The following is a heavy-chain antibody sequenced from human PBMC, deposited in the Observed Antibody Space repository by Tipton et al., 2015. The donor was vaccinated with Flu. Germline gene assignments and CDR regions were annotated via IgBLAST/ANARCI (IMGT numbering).Heavy chain of an antibody. D-gene: IGHD3-22*01. CDR1: GYSISSGYY. CDR2: IYTSGST. Sequence: TLSLTCTVSGYSISSGYYWGWIRQPPGKGLEWIGRIYTSGSTNYNPSLKSRVTISVDTSKNQFSLKLSSVTAADTAVYYCARTMMGAFDIWGQGTMVTVSS. CDR3: ARTMMGAFDI. V-gene: IGHV4-38-2*02. J-gene: IGHJ3*02.